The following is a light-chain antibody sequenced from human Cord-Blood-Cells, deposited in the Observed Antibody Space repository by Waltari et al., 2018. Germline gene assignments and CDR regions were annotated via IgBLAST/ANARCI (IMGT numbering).Light chain of an antibody. V-gene: IGLV2-14*03. CDR3: SSYTSSSTNWV. CDR2: DVS. Sequence: QSALTQPASVSGSPGQSIPISCTVTSSDVGGYNYVSWSQQHPGKAPKLMIYDVSNRPSGVSNRFSGSKSGNTASLTISGLQAEDEADYYCSSYTSSSTNWVFGGGTKLTVL. J-gene: IGLJ3*02. CDR1: SSDVGGYNY.